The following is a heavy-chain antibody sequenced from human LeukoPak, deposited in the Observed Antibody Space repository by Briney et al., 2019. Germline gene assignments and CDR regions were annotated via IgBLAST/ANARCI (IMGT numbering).Heavy chain of an antibody. CDR2: IYYSGST. V-gene: IGHV4-30-4*01. D-gene: IGHD6-13*01. CDR1: GGSISSGDYY. Sequence: PSQTLSLTCTVSGGSISSGDYYWSWIRQPPGKGLEWIGYIYYSGSTNYNPSLKSRVTISVDTSKNQFSLKLSSVTAADTAVYYCARVSRRALFDYWGQGTLATVSS. CDR3: ARVSRRALFDY. J-gene: IGHJ4*02.